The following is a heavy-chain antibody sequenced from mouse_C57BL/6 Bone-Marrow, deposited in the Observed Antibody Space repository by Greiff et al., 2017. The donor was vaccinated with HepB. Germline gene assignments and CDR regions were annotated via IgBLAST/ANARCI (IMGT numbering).Heavy chain of an antibody. V-gene: IGHV5-17*01. CDR3: ARNPPDY. J-gene: IGHJ2*01. Sequence: EVHLVESGGGLVKPGGSLKLSCAASGFTFSDYGMHWVRQSPEKGLEWVAYISSGSSTIYYADTVKGRFTISRDNAKNTLFLQMNSLRSEDTAMYYCARNPPDYWGQGTTLTVSS. CDR2: ISSGSSTI. CDR1: GFTFSDYG.